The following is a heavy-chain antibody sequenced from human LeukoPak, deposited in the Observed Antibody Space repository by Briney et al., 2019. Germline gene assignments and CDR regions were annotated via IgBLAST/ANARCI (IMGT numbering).Heavy chain of an antibody. CDR1: GFIVSSNY. Sequence: PGGSLRLSCAASGFIVSSNYMSWVGQAPGKGLEWVSVIYSGGSTYYADSVKGRFTISRDNSKNTLYLQMDSLRAEDTAVYYCARLGPYSFDYWGQATLVTVSS. CDR2: IYSGGST. J-gene: IGHJ4*02. V-gene: IGHV3-53*01. D-gene: IGHD3-16*01. CDR3: ARLGPYSFDY.